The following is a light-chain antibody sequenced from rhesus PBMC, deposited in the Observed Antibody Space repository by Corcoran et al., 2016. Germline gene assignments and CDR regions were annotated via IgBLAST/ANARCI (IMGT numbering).Light chain of an antibody. CDR2: NAS. Sequence: DIQMTQSPSSLSASVGDRVTITCRARENVNNYLNWYQQKPGKAPKLLIYNASTLQSGVPSRLSGNGSWTDYTFTVSSLQPEDVATYYCQHGYGTPLTFGGGTKVGLK. V-gene: IGKV1-74*01. CDR3: QHGYGTPLT. CDR1: ENVNNY. J-gene: IGKJ4*01.